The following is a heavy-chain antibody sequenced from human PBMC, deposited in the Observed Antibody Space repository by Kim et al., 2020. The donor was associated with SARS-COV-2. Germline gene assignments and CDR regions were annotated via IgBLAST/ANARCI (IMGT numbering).Heavy chain of an antibody. CDR2: ISYDGSNK. D-gene: IGHD1-26*01. CDR1: GFTFSSYA. J-gene: IGHJ6*02. CDR3: ARADIGSYYGYYYGMDV. V-gene: IGHV3-30*04. Sequence: GGSLRLSCAASGFTFSSYAMHWVRQAPGKGLEWVAVISYDGSNKYYADSVNGRFTISRDNSNNTLYLQMNSLRAEDTAVYYCARADIGSYYGYYYGMDVWGQGTTVTVSS.